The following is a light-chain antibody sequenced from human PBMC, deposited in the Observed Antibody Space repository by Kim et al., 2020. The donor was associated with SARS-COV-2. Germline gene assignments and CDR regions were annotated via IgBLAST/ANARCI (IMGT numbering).Light chain of an antibody. CDR3: CSYAGSYGVV. V-gene: IGLV2-11*01. J-gene: IGLJ2*01. Sequence: QSALTQPRSVSGSPGQSVTISCTGTSSDVGGYNYVSWYQQHPGKAPKLMIYDVSKRPSWVPDRFSGSKSGNTASLTISGLQAEDEADYYCCSYAGSYGVVFGGGTQLTVL. CDR2: DVS. CDR1: SSDVGGYNY.